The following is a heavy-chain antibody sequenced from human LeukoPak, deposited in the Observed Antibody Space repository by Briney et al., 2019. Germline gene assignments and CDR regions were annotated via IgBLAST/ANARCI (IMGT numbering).Heavy chain of an antibody. CDR3: AGSGSYYQSS. CDR2: IYYSGST. J-gene: IGHJ5*02. V-gene: IGHV4-59*08. CDR1: GGSISSYY. D-gene: IGHD1-26*01. Sequence: SETLSLTCTVSGGSISSYYWSWIRQPPGKGLEWIGYIYYSGSTNYNPSLKSRVTISVDTSKNQFSLKLSSVTAADAAVYYCAGSGSYYQSSWGQGTLVTVSS.